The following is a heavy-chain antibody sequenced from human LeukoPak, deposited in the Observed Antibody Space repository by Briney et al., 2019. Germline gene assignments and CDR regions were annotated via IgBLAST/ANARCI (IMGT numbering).Heavy chain of an antibody. CDR2: IDPSDSYT. V-gene: IGHV5-10-1*01. CDR3: ARHHYDSSGYYRGIDY. CDR1: GYSFTSYW. J-gene: IGHJ4*02. D-gene: IGHD3-22*01. Sequence: GESLKISCKGSGYSFTSYWISWVRQMPGKCREWMGRIDPSDSYTNYSPSFQGHVTISADKSISTAYLQWSCLKASDTAMYYCARHHYDSSGYYRGIDYWGQGTLVTVSS.